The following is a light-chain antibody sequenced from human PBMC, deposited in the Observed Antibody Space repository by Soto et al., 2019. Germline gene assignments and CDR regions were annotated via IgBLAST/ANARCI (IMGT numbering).Light chain of an antibody. Sequence: QSALTQPASXXXXXXQXXTIXCTGTSSDVGSYNLVSWYQQHPGKAPKLMIYEGSKRPSGVSNRFSGSKSGNTASLTISGLQAEDEADYYCCSYAGSSTWVFGGGTKLTVL. J-gene: IGLJ3*02. CDR2: EGS. CDR1: SSDVGSYNL. CDR3: CSYAGSSTWV. V-gene: IGLV2-23*01.